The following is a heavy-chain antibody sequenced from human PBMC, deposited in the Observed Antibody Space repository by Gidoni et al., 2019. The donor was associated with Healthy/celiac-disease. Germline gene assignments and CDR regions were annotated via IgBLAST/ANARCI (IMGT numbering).Heavy chain of an antibody. CDR3: ARGIRNSYGSGKDYYYYYGMDV. Sequence: QVQLQQWGAGLLKPSETLSLTCAVYGGSFSGYYWSCIRQPPEKGLEWIGEINHSGSTNHKPSLKSRVTISVDTSKNQFSLKLSSVTAADTAVYYCARGIRNSYGSGKDYYYYYGMDVWGQGTTVTVSS. CDR2: INHSGST. D-gene: IGHD3-10*01. J-gene: IGHJ6*02. V-gene: IGHV4-34*01. CDR1: GGSFSGYY.